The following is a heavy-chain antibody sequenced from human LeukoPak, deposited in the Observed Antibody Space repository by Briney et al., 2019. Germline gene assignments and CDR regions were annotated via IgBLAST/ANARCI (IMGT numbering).Heavy chain of an antibody. CDR3: AKSGGYGLIDY. CDR2: IYSSGST. CDR1: GASISGSGYY. J-gene: IGHJ4*02. V-gene: IGHV4-39*01. Sequence: SETLSLTCTVSGASISGSGYYWGWIRQPPGKGLEWIGSIYSSGSTYYNASLQSRVTILIETSKNQISLRLNSVTAADTAMYYCAKSGGYGLIDYWGQGTLVTVSS. D-gene: IGHD1-26*01.